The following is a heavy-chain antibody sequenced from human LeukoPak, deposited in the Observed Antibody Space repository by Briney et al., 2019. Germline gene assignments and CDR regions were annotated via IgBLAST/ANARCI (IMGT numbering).Heavy chain of an antibody. CDR1: GGSFSGYY. Sequence: PSETLSLTCAVYGGSFSGYYWSWIRQPPGKGLEWIGEINHSGSNNYNPSLKSRVTISVDTSKNQFSLKLSSVTAADTAVYYCAREVVRGVIGLDYWGQGTLVTVSS. CDR2: INHSGSN. D-gene: IGHD3-10*01. CDR3: AREVVRGVIGLDY. V-gene: IGHV4-34*01. J-gene: IGHJ4*02.